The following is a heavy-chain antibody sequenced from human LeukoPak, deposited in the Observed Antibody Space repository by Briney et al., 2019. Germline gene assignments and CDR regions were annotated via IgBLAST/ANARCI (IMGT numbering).Heavy chain of an antibody. CDR3: ARQSFWSGKSCFDP. CDR2: IYYSGST. V-gene: IGHV4-30-4*01. J-gene: IGHJ5*02. CDR1: GGSISSGDYY. D-gene: IGHD3-3*01. Sequence: PSETLSLTCTVSGGSISSGDYYWSWIRQPPGKGLEWIGYIYYSGSTYYNPSLKSRVTISVDTSKSQFSLKLSSVTAPDTAVYYCARQSFWSGKSCFDPWGQGTLVTVSS.